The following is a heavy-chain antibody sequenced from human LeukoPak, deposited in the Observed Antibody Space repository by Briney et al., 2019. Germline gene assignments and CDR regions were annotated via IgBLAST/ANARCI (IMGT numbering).Heavy chain of an antibody. CDR1: GGSISSHY. J-gene: IGHJ5*02. CDR2: IYYSGST. CDR3: ARSGAWFGDHGGWWFDP. Sequence: SETLSLTCTVSGGSISSHYWSWIRQPPGKGLEWIGYIYYSGSTNYNPSLKSRVTISVDTSKNQFSLRLSSVTAADTAVYYCARSGAWFGDHGGWWFDPWGQGTLVTVSS. V-gene: IGHV4-59*11. D-gene: IGHD3-10*01.